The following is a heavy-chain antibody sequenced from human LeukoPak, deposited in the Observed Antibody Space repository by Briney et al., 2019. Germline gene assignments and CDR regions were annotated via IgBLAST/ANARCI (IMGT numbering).Heavy chain of an antibody. CDR3: AKDYAVGSIDY. CDR1: GFIFSGST. D-gene: IGHD3-16*01. Sequence: GGPLRLPCAASGFIFSGSTMHWVRQAPGKGLEWVGRIRDKPYSYATTYTESVKGRFTISRDNSKNTVSLQMESLRAEDTALYYCAKDYAVGSIDYWGQGTLVTVSS. J-gene: IGHJ4*02. CDR2: IRDKPYSYAT. V-gene: IGHV3-73*01.